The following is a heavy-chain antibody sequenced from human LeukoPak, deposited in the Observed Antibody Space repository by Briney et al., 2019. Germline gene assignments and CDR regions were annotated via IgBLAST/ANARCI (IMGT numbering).Heavy chain of an antibody. Sequence: PGGSLRLSCVASGFTVSDNYMSWVRQAPGKGLEWVSVVYSGSHTNYADSVKGRFTVSRDSSKNMLYLQMNSLRAEDTAVYYCARDGSKVVTPGVTFFDFWGQGVLVTVPS. D-gene: IGHD4-23*01. V-gene: IGHV3-53*01. CDR1: GFTVSDNY. J-gene: IGHJ4*02. CDR2: VYSGSHT. CDR3: ARDGSKVVTPGVTFFDF.